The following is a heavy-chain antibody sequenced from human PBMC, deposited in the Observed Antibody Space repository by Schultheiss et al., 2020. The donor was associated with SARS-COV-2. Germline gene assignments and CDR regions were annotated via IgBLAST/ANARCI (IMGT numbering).Heavy chain of an antibody. CDR1: GFTFSSYW. D-gene: IGHD3-10*01. V-gene: IGHV3-21*03. CDR3: TTDAVLWFGELLGFDY. CDR2: ISSNSFYI. J-gene: IGHJ4*02. Sequence: GESLKISCAASGFTFSSYWMSWVRQAPGKGVEWVSSISSNSFYIYYAASVKGRFTISRDNSKNTLYLQMNSLKTEDTAVYYCTTDAVLWFGELLGFDYWGQGTLVTVSS.